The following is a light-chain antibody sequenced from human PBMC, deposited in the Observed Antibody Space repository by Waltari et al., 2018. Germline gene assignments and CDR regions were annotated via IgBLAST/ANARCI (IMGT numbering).Light chain of an antibody. J-gene: IGKJ1*01. Sequence: EIVLTQSPLSLPVTPGQPASISCKSSQSLLHSDGKTYLFWYLQKPGQSPQLLIYLGSNRASGVPDRFSGSGSGTDFKLKISRVEAEDVGVYCCMQALQAPWTFGQGTKVEIK. CDR2: LGS. CDR3: MQALQAPWT. CDR1: QSLLHSDGKTY. V-gene: IGKV2-28*01.